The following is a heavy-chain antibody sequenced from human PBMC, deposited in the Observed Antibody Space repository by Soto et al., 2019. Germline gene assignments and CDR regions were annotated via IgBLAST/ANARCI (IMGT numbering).Heavy chain of an antibody. CDR2: IYNSGST. CDR3: ARANSGTYEAWFDP. CDR1: GGSISSYF. D-gene: IGHD1-26*01. Sequence: PSETLSLTCTVSGGSISSYFWSWIRQPPGKGLEWTGYIYNSGSTNYNPSLKSRVTMSVDTSKNQLSLKLSSVTAADTAVYYCARANSGTYEAWFDPWRQGTLVTCSS. J-gene: IGHJ5*02. V-gene: IGHV4-59*01.